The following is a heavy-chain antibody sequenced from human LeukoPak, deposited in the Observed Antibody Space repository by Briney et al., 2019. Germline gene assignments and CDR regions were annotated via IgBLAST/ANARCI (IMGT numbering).Heavy chain of an antibody. Sequence: SETLSLTCAVSVDSISSYYWRWIPQPPGKGLVWIGHIYYNGSTNYNPSLQSRVTISVDTSKNHFSLRLSSVTAADTAVYYCARLGYCSGISCPGDFDYWGQGTLVTVSS. J-gene: IGHJ4*02. CDR2: IYYNGST. CDR1: VDSISSYY. V-gene: IGHV4-59*01. D-gene: IGHD2-15*01. CDR3: ARLGYCSGISCPGDFDY.